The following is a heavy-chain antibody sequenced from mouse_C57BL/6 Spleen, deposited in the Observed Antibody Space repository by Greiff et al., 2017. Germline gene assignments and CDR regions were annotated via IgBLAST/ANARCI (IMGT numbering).Heavy chain of an antibody. CDR3: ARLRGYYYARDY. Sequence: EVMLVESGGGLVKPGGSLKLSCAASGFTFSDYGMHWVRQAPEQGLEWVAYISSGSSTIYYADTVKGRFTISRANAKNTLFLQMTSLRSEDTAMYYCARLRGYYYARDYWGQGTSVTVSS. D-gene: IGHD2-4*01. CDR2: ISSGSSTI. CDR1: GFTFSDYG. V-gene: IGHV5-17*01. J-gene: IGHJ4*01.